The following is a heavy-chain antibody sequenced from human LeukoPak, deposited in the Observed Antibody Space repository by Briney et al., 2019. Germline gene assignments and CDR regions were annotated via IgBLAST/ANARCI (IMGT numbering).Heavy chain of an antibody. D-gene: IGHD3-22*01. V-gene: IGHV7-4-1*02. J-gene: IGHJ2*01. Sequence: GASVKVSCKASGYTFTSYAMNWVRQAPGQGLEWMGWINTNTGNPTYAQGFTGRFVFSLDTSVSTAYLQISSLKAEDTAVYYCARDRAHFDSSGYYYGYFDLWGRGTLVTVSS. CDR2: INTNTGNP. CDR1: GYTFTSYA. CDR3: ARDRAHFDSSGYYYGYFDL.